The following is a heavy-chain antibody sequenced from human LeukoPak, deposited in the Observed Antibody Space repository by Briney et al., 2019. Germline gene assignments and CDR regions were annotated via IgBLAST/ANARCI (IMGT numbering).Heavy chain of an antibody. J-gene: IGHJ4*02. V-gene: IGHV3-30*03. D-gene: IGHD6-19*01. CDR3: ARTREKWQVLDY. CDR2: ISHEGSYQ. CDR1: GLSFGSYG. Sequence: GGSLRLSCAASGLSFGSYGMHWVRQAPGKGLEWVAVISHEGSYQNHADSVKGRFTISRDNSKNMVYLQMNSLRVEDTAVHYCARTREKWQVLDYWGQGTPVAVSS.